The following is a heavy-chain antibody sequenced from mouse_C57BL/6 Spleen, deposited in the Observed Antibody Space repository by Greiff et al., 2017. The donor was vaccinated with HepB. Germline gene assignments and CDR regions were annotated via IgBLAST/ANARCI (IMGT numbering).Heavy chain of an antibody. J-gene: IGHJ4*01. CDR2: IYPGSGST. CDR3: ARSGGNLYYYAMDY. Sequence: VQLQQPGAELVKPGASVKMSCKASGYTFTSYWITWVKQRPGQGLEWIGDIYPGSGSTNYNEKFKSKATLTVDTSSSTAYMQLSGLTSEDSAVYYCARSGGNLYYYAMDYWGQGTSVTVSS. V-gene: IGHV1-55*01. CDR1: GYTFTSYW. D-gene: IGHD2-1*01.